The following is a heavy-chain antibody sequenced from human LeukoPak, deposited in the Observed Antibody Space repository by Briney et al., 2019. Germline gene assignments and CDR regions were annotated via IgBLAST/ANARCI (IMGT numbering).Heavy chain of an antibody. J-gene: IGHJ4*02. CDR1: GGSISSSSYY. CDR3: ARNPTWLGATSNFGY. Sequence: NPSETLSLTCTVSGGSISSSSYYWVWIRQPPGKGLEWIGSIYYSGSTYYNPSLKSRVTISVDTSKNQFSLKLSSVTAADTAVYYCARNPTWLGATSNFGYWGQGTLVNVSS. CDR2: IYYSGST. D-gene: IGHD1-26*01. V-gene: IGHV4-39*01.